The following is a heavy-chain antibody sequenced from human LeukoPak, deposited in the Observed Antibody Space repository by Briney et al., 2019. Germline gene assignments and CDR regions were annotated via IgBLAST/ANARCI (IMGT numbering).Heavy chain of an antibody. V-gene: IGHV1-2*06. D-gene: IGHD6-19*01. CDR1: GYTLIAYN. Sequence: ASVKVSCKTSGYTLIAYNIHWVRQAPGQGLEWMGRINPNSGGTISAQKFQGRVSMTRETSISTAFMELNRLNSDDTAVYYCALVPGWDQDFDSWGQGTLVSVSS. CDR2: INPNSGGT. J-gene: IGHJ4*02. CDR3: ALVPGWDQDFDS.